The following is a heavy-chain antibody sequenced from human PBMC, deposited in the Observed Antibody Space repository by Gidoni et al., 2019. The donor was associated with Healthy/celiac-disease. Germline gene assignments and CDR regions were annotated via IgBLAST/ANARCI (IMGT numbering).Heavy chain of an antibody. CDR3: ARDRNEGGYYYYGMDV. J-gene: IGHJ6*02. CDR1: GFTFSSYG. CDR2: IWYDGSNK. Sequence: QVQLVESGGGVVQPGRSLRLSCAASGFTFSSYGMHWVRQAPGKGLEWVAVIWYDGSNKYYADSVKGRFTISRDNSKNTLYLQMNSLRAEDTAVYYCARDRNEGGYYYYGMDVWGQGTTVTVSS. D-gene: IGHD3-16*01. V-gene: IGHV3-33*01.